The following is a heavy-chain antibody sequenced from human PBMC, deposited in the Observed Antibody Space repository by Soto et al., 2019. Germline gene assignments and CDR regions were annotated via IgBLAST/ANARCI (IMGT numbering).Heavy chain of an antibody. V-gene: IGHV4-4*07. CDR3: AKGGAYYFDS. CDR2: IYISGTT. Sequence: SETLSLTCTVSGGSMNAHFWSWIRQSAGKGLEWIGHIYISGTTMYNPSLKSRVTMSVDPPKNQLSLKLTSVTAADTAVYYCAKGGAYYFDSWGQGILVTVSS. D-gene: IGHD3-16*01. J-gene: IGHJ4*02. CDR1: GGSMNAHF.